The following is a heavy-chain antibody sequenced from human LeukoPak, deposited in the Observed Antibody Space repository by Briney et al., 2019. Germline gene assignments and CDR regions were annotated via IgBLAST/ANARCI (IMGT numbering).Heavy chain of an antibody. CDR2: INHSGST. D-gene: IGHD2-2*01. V-gene: IGHV4-34*01. Sequence: PSETLSLTCTVSGGSISGYYWSWIRQPPGKGLEWIGEINHSGSTNYNPSLKSRVTISVDTSKNQFSLKLSSVTAADTAVYYCARVGDIVVVPAGTYYGMDVWGQGTTVTVSS. CDR3: ARVGDIVVVPAGTYYGMDV. CDR1: GGSISGYY. J-gene: IGHJ6*02.